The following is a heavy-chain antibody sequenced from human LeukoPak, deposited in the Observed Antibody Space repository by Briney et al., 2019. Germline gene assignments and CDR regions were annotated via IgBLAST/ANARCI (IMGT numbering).Heavy chain of an antibody. J-gene: IGHJ4*02. Sequence: PSETLSLTCTVSGGSISSGSYYWSWIRQPAGKGLEWIGRIYTSGSTNYNPSLKSRVTISVDTSKNQFSLKLSSVTAADTAVYYCARGGGYSGYGMVYWGQGTLVTVSS. CDR3: ARGGGYSGYGMVY. CDR1: GGSISSGSYY. V-gene: IGHV4-61*02. CDR2: IYTSGST. D-gene: IGHD5-12*01.